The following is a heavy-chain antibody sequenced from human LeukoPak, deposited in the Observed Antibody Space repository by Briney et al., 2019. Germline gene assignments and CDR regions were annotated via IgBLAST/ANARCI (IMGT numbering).Heavy chain of an antibody. V-gene: IGHV3-43D*03. CDR3: AKVAQYYDYDYCYMDV. Sequence: GGSLRLSCAASGFTFDDYAMHWVRQAPGKGLEWVSLISWDGGSTYYADSVKGRFTISRDNSKNSLYLQMNSLRAEDTALYYCAKVAQYYDYDYCYMDVWGKGTTVTVSS. CDR2: ISWDGGST. D-gene: IGHD3-3*01. CDR1: GFTFDDYA. J-gene: IGHJ6*03.